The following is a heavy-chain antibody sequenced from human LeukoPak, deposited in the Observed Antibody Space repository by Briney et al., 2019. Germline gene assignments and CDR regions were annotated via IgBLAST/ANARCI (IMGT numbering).Heavy chain of an antibody. J-gene: IGHJ3*02. CDR2: IRYDGGDI. CDR1: GFTFSTYA. D-gene: IGHD3-16*01. CDR3: ARDRGMGGSRNDAFDI. Sequence: GGSLRLSCAASGFTFSTYAMHWVRQAPGKGLEWVAFIRYDGGDIFYADSLKGRFTISRDNAKNSLYLQMNSLRAEDTAVYYCARDRGMGGSRNDAFDIWGQGTMVTVSS. V-gene: IGHV3-30*02.